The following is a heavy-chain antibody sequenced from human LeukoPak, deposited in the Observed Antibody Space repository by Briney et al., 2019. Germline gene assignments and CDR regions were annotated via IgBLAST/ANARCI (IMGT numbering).Heavy chain of an antibody. J-gene: IGHJ4*02. CDR3: ARVVNRMTSFFLLF. D-gene: IGHD3-3*01. V-gene: IGHV1-2*02. CDR2: INPHSGGT. Sequence: ASVNVSRKASGYIFSDYYIHWVRQAPGQGPEWMGWINPHSGGTNYAQKFRGRVTMTRDTSISTTYMELNRLTSDDTAVYYCARVVNRMTSFFLLFWGQGTLVTVSS. CDR1: GYIFSDYY.